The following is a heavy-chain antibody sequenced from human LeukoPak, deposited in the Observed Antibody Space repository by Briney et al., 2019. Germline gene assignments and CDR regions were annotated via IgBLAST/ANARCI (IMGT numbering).Heavy chain of an antibody. CDR2: IYPDDSDT. D-gene: IGHD2-15*01. V-gene: IGHV5-51*01. CDR3: ARLGSGRHYFDF. J-gene: IGHJ4*02. CDR1: GYSFTDYW. Sequence: GESLKISCKVSGYSFTDYWIGWVRQMPGKGLEYMGIIYPDDSDTTYSPSFEGQVSTSADKSFTTAYLQWTSLKASDTAIYYCARLGSGRHYFDFWGQGTLVTVSS.